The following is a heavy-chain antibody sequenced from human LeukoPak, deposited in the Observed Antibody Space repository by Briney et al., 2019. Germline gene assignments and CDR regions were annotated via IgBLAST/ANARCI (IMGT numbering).Heavy chain of an antibody. Sequence: GGSLRLSCAASRFTLSTYWMSWVRQAPGKGLEWVAHIKQDGSQEYYVDSVKGRFTISRDSAKNSLYLQMNSLRAEDTAVYYCAKHRENYGDSCLDDYWGQGTLVTVSS. J-gene: IGHJ4*02. CDR3: AKHRENYGDSCLDDY. D-gene: IGHD4-17*01. V-gene: IGHV3-7*03. CDR2: IKQDGSQE. CDR1: RFTLSTYW.